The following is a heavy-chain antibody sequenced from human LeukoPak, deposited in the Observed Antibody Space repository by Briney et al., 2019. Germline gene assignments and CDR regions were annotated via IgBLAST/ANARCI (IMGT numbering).Heavy chain of an antibody. CDR3: ANEVRPNDY. CDR1: GFAFNSHA. V-gene: IGHV3-23*01. J-gene: IGHJ4*02. Sequence: PGGSLRLSCAASGFAFNSHAMCWVRQAPGKGLEWVSSIDISGGSTYYADSAEGRFTISGDNSKNTLYLQMNGLRVEDTALYYCANEVRPNDYWGQGTLVTVSS. CDR2: IDISGGST. D-gene: IGHD1-1*01.